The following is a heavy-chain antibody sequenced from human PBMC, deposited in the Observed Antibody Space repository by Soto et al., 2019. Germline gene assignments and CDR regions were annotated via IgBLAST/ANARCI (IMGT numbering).Heavy chain of an antibody. D-gene: IGHD4-17*01. CDR3: ARVGDYDYGDYPSYNWFDP. V-gene: IGHV1-69*13. CDR1: GGTFSSYA. CDR2: IIPIFGTA. Sequence: SVKVSCKASGGTFSSYAISWVRQAPGQGLEWMGGIIPIFGTANYAQKFQGRVAITADESTSTAYMELSSLRSEDTAVYYCARVGDYDYGDYPSYNWFDPWGQGTLVTVS. J-gene: IGHJ5*02.